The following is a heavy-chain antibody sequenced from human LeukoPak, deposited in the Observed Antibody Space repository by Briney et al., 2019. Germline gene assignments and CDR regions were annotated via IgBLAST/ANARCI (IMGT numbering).Heavy chain of an antibody. CDR3: ARARPIVVVPAAPSEIAFDI. J-gene: IGHJ3*02. D-gene: IGHD2-2*01. CDR2: IYYSGST. Sequence: PSETLSLTCTVSGGSVSSGSYYWSWIRQPPGKGLEWIGYIYYSGSTNYNPSLKSRVTISVDTSKNQFSLKLSSVTAADTAVYYCARARPIVVVPAAPSEIAFDIWGQGTMVTVSS. CDR1: GGSVSSGSYY. V-gene: IGHV4-61*01.